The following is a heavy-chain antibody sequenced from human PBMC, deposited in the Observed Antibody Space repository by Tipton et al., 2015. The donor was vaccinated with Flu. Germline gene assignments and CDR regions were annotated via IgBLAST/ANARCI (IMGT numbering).Heavy chain of an antibody. CDR3: VRAIAAVGAY. J-gene: IGHJ4*02. CDR2: IKQDGNKK. D-gene: IGHD6-13*01. Sequence: SLRLSCAASGFTFRNFGMHWVRQAPGKGLEWVANIKQDGNKKYYVDSVKGRFTISRDNPKNSVFLQMNSLRVEDTAVYFCVRAIAAVGAYWGQGTLVTVSS. CDR1: GFTFRNFG. V-gene: IGHV3-7*01.